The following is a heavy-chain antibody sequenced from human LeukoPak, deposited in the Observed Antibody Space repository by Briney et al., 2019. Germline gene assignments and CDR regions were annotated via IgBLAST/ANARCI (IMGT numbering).Heavy chain of an antibody. CDR1: GGSIGSNY. D-gene: IGHD6-19*01. J-gene: IGHJ4*02. Sequence: SETLSLTCTVSGGSIGSNYWTWIRQPPGKGLEYIGYIYYTGATNYNPSLKSRVTISVDTSKNRFSLKMTSVTAADTAVYFCAKYGNSGWVIDNWGQGTPVTVSS. CDR2: IYYTGAT. V-gene: IGHV4-59*08. CDR3: AKYGNSGWVIDN.